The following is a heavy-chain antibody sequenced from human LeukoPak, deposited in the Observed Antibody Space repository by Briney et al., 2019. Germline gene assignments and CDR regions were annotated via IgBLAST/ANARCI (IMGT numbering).Heavy chain of an antibody. J-gene: IGHJ4*02. Sequence: GRSLRLSCAASGFTFDDYAMHWVRQAPGKGLEWVSGISWNSGSIGYADSVKGRFTISRDNAKNSLYLQMNSLRAEDMALYYCAKDRSGSNSWDFDYWGQGTLVTVSS. CDR3: AKDRSGSNSWDFDY. CDR1: GFTFDDYA. CDR2: ISWNSGSI. V-gene: IGHV3-9*03. D-gene: IGHD6-13*01.